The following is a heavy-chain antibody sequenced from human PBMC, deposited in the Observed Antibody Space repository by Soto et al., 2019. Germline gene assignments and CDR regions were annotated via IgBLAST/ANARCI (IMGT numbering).Heavy chain of an antibody. D-gene: IGHD1-1*01. CDR3: KSGVNCNDVSDY. J-gene: IGHJ4*02. CDR1: GGSISSYY. CDR2: IYSNGRT. Sequence: PSATLSLTCTVSGGSISSYYWTWIRQPPGKGLEWIGYIYSNGRTNYNPSLKSRVTISVDTSKNQFSLKLRSVTAADTAVYYCKSGVNCNDVSDYWGQGTLVTVSS. V-gene: IGHV4-59*01.